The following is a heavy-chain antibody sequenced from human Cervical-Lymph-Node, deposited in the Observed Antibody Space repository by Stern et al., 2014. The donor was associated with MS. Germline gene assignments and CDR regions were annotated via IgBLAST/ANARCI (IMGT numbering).Heavy chain of an antibody. CDR3: ASPVTLTVGAMDV. J-gene: IGHJ6*02. Sequence: QVQLVQSEAEVKKPGSSVKVSCKASGGTFSTYPIIWVRQAPGQGLEWMGGIIPVVGTANYAQKFQGRVTITAADSSSTAYMELSSLRSEDTAVYYCASPVTLTVGAMDVWGQGTTITVSS. D-gene: IGHD4-17*01. CDR2: IIPVVGTA. CDR1: GGTFSTYP. V-gene: IGHV1-69*01.